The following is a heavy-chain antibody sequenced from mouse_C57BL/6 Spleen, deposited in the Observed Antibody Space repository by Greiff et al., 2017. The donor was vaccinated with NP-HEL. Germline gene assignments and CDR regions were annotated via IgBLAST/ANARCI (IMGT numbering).Heavy chain of an antibody. CDR1: GYTFTSYT. V-gene: IGHV1-4*01. D-gene: IGHD1-1*01. CDR2: INPSSGYT. Sequence: VQLQQSGAELARPGASVKMSCKASGYTFTSYTMHWVKQRPGQGLEWIGYINPSSGYTKYNQKFKDKATLTADKSSSTAYMQLSSLTSEDSAVYYCARLSTPVVANYYAMDYWGQGTSVTVSS. CDR3: ARLSTPVVANYYAMDY. J-gene: IGHJ4*01.